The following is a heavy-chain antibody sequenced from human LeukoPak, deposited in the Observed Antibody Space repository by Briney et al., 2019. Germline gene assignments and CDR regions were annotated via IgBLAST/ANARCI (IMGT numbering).Heavy chain of an antibody. CDR2: IYSGGST. J-gene: IGHJ4*02. CDR1: GFTVSSNY. D-gene: IGHD3-22*01. V-gene: IGHV3-53*01. CDR3: AREGGPYYYDSSGSYYDY. Sequence: GGSLRLSCAASGFTVSSNYMSWVRQAPGKGLEWVSVIYSGGSTYYADSVKGRFTISRDNSKNTRYLQMNSLRAEDTAVYYCAREGGPYYYDSSGSYYDYWGQGTLVTVSS.